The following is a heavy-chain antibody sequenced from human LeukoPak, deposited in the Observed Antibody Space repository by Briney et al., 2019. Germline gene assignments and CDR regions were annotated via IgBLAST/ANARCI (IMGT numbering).Heavy chain of an antibody. CDR1: GFTFSSYA. D-gene: IGHD3-10*01. J-gene: IGHJ4*02. CDR2: ISYDGSNK. V-gene: IGHV3-30-3*01. CDR3: ARDRTGSGSYSTRFDY. Sequence: PGGSLRLSCAASGFTFSSYAMHWVRQAPGKGLEWVAVISYDGSNKYYADSVKGRFTISRDNSKNTLYLQMNSLRAEDTAVYYCARDRTGSGSYSTRFDYWGQGTLVTVSS.